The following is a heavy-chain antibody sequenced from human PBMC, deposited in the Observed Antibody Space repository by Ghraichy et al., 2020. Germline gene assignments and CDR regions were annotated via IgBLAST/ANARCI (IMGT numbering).Heavy chain of an antibody. D-gene: IGHD6-19*01. CDR1: GYTFTSYG. J-gene: IGHJ6*02. Sequence: SVKVSCKASGYTFTSYGISWVRQAPGQGLEWMGWISAYNGNTNYAQKLQGRVTMTTDTSTSTAYMELRSLRSDDTAVYYCARDQYSSGWYSYYYYGMDVWGQGTMVTVSS. V-gene: IGHV1-18*01. CDR3: ARDQYSSGWYSYYYYGMDV. CDR2: ISAYNGNT.